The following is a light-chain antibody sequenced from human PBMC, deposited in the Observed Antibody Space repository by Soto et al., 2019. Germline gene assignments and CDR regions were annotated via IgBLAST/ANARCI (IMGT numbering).Light chain of an antibody. Sequence: EIGKAQSPTTPSLSPRGKATLSCKASPSGGSTLAWYQQKPGQAPRLLIYGASTRATGVPARFSGRGSGTDFTLTISRLQSDDFALSYCQQYNNWPPMYTFG. CDR3: QQYNNWPPMYT. J-gene: IGKJ2*01. CDR2: GAS. CDR1: PSGGST. V-gene: IGKV3-15*01.